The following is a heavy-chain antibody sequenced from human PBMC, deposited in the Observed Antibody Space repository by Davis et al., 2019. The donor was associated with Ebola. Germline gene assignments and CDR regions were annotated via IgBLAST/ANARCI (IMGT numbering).Heavy chain of an antibody. J-gene: IGHJ3*02. CDR2: INPSGGST. Sequence: SVNVSCKASGYTFTSYYMHWVRQAPGQGLEWMGIINPSGGSTSYAQKLQGRVTMTTDTSTSTAYMELRSLRSDDTAVYYCARLRFLEWLLGDAFDIWGQGTMVTVSS. CDR3: ARLRFLEWLLGDAFDI. V-gene: IGHV1-46*01. CDR1: GYTFTSYY. D-gene: IGHD3-3*01.